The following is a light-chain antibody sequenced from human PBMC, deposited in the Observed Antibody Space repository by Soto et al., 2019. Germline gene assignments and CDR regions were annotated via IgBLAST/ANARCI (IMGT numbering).Light chain of an antibody. J-gene: IGKJ5*01. V-gene: IGKV3-11*01. Sequence: EIVLTQSPATLSLSPGERAILSCRASQSVSSYLAWYQQKPGQAPRLLLYDASNRSTGIPARFSGSGSGTDFTLTISSLEPEEFAVYYCQQRSHWPITFGQGTRLEIK. CDR1: QSVSSY. CDR3: QQRSHWPIT. CDR2: DAS.